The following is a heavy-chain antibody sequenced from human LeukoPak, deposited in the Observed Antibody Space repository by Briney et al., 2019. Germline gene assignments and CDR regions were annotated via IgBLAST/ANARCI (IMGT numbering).Heavy chain of an antibody. V-gene: IGHV4-59*12. Sequence: SETLSLTCTVSGGSISSYYWSWIRQPPGKGLEWIGYIYYSGSTNYNPSLKSRVTMSVDTSKNQFSLKLSSVTAADTAVYYCAREVPYDILTGYYQYRYYFDYWGQGTLVTVSS. CDR2: IYYSGST. CDR3: AREVPYDILTGYYQYRYYFDY. D-gene: IGHD3-9*01. CDR1: GGSISSYY. J-gene: IGHJ4*02.